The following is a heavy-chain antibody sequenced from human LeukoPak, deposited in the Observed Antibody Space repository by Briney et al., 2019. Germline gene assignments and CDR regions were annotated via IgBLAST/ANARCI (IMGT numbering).Heavy chain of an antibody. V-gene: IGHV4-34*01. Sequence: SETLSLTCAAYGGSFSGYYWSWIRQPPGKGLEWIGEINHSGSTNYNPSLKSRVTISVDTSKNQFSLKLSSVTAADTAVYYCARLWGVIAAAGTETFDYWGQGTLVTVSS. CDR2: INHSGST. CDR1: GGSFSGYY. D-gene: IGHD6-13*01. CDR3: ARLWGVIAAAGTETFDY. J-gene: IGHJ4*02.